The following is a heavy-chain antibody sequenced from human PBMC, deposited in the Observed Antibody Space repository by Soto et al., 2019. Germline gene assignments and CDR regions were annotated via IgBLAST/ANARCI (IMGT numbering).Heavy chain of an antibody. CDR1: GGSISSSSYY. Sequence: SETLSLTCTVSGGSISSSSYYWGWIRQPPGKGLEWIGSIYYSGSTYYNPSLKSRVTISVDTSKNQFSLKLSSVTAADTAVYYCASIVDTAMVTLVGVRVLEAFDIWGQGTMVTVSS. CDR3: ASIVDTAMVTLVGVRVLEAFDI. V-gene: IGHV4-39*07. D-gene: IGHD5-18*01. CDR2: IYYSGST. J-gene: IGHJ3*02.